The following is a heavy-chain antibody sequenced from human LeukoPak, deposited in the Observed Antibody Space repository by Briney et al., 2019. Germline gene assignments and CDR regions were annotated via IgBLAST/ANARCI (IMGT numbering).Heavy chain of an antibody. D-gene: IGHD3-10*01. Sequence: SETLSLTCTVSGASIRTSEDHWTWIRQHPGKGLEWIGYTSNSDYPDSNPSLKSRVTISLDTSKNQSSLKLRSVTAADTAVYYCAREPTQLLRFGEFHPFDNWGQGTLVTVSS. J-gene: IGHJ4*02. CDR2: TSNSDYP. CDR1: GASIRTSEDH. CDR3: AREPTQLLRFGEFHPFDN. V-gene: IGHV4-31*03.